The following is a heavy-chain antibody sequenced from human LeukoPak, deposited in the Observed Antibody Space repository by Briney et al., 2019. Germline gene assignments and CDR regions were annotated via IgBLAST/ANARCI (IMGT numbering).Heavy chain of an antibody. Sequence: GGSLRLSCAASGFTFSHYAMYWVRQAPGKGLEWVALISYDGSVQYYADSVKGRFTISRDSPKNTLYLQMNSLRPEDTAVYYCARGRTGFYAEYWGQGTLVTVSS. J-gene: IGHJ4*02. CDR3: ARGRTGFYAEY. V-gene: IGHV3-30*04. CDR2: ISYDGSVQ. CDR1: GFTFSHYA. D-gene: IGHD3/OR15-3a*01.